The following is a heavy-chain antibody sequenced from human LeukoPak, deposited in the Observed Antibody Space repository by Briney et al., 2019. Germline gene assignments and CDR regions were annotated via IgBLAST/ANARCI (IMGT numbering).Heavy chain of an antibody. J-gene: IGHJ4*02. D-gene: IGHD6-19*01. V-gene: IGHV3-30*18. CDR2: ISYDGSNK. CDR1: GFTFSSYG. Sequence: GGSLRLSCAASGFTFSSYGMHWVRQAPGKGLEWVAVISYDGSNKYYADSVKGRFTISRDNSKNTLYLQMNSLRGEDSAVYYCAKLLAGTGYFDNWGQGTLVTVSS. CDR3: AKLLAGTGYFDN.